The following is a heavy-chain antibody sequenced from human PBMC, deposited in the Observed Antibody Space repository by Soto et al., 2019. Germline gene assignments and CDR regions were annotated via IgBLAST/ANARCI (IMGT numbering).Heavy chain of an antibody. CDR2: ISSSSSNL. Sequence: EVQLVESGGGLVQPGGSLRLSCAASGFTISGNAMNWVRQAPGRGLEWVSDISSSSSNLHYADSVRGRFTISRDNAKNSLYLQMNSLRDEATAVYRCASDLSWGSKWYYYMDVWGKGTPVTVSS. J-gene: IGHJ6*03. D-gene: IGHD3-16*01. CDR3: ASDLSWGSKWYYYMDV. CDR1: GFTISGNA. V-gene: IGHV3-48*02.